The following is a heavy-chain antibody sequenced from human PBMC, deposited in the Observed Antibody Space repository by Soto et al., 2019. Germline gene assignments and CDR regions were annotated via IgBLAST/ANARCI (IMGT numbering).Heavy chain of an antibody. D-gene: IGHD2-2*01. CDR2: IIPIFGTA. J-gene: IGHJ4*02. CDR3: ATYCSSTSCSPGYFDY. V-gene: IGHV1-69*13. CDR1: GGTFSSYA. Sequence: SVKVSCKASGGTFSSYAISWVRQAPGQGLEWMGGIIPIFGTANYAQKFQGRVTITADESTSTAYMELSSLRSEDTAVYYCATYCSSTSCSPGYFDYWGQGTLVTVSS.